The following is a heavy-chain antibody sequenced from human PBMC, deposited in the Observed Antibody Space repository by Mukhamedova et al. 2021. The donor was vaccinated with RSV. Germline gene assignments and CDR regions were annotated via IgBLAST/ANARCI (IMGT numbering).Heavy chain of an antibody. CDR3: ASGVGNYYVCDH. V-gene: IGHV1-3*01. CDR2: INAAYDNT. Sequence: FTSNVFHWVRQAPGQRLEWMGWINAAYDNTQYSQKFQDRVTITMDTSASTVYMELSSLRSEDTAVYYCASGVGNYYVCDHWGQG. J-gene: IGHJ5*02. D-gene: IGHD1-26*01. CDR1: FTSNV.